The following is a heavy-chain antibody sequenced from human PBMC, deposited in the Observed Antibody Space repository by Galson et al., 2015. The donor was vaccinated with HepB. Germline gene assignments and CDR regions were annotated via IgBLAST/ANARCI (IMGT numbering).Heavy chain of an antibody. CDR1: GFTFSSYA. V-gene: IGHV3-23*01. Sequence: SLRLSCAASGFTFSSYAMNWVRQAPGKGLEWVSAITGSGGSTYYADSVKGRFTISRDNSKNTVNLQMNSLRAEDTAVYYCAKTTGLYDVLSGYYTTAGFDSRGQGTLVTVSS. J-gene: IGHJ4*02. D-gene: IGHD3-9*01. CDR3: AKTTGLYDVLSGYYTTAGFDS. CDR2: ITGSGGST.